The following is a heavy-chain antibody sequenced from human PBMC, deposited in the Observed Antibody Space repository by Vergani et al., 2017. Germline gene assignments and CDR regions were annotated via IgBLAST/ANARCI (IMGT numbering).Heavy chain of an antibody. CDR2: ISGSGGST. CDR1: GFPLSSCA. D-gene: IGHD6-13*01. J-gene: IGHJ6*03. V-gene: IGHV3-23*04. Sequence: DVQLVESGGGLVQSGGSLRLSCAASGFPLSSCAMSWVRQAPGKALEWVSAISGSGGSTYYADSVKGRFTISRDNSKNTLYLQMNSLRAEDTAVYYCARAAPPSSSSWYDFFYYYYYMDVWGKGTTVTVSS. CDR3: ARAAPPSSSSWYDFFYYYYYMDV.